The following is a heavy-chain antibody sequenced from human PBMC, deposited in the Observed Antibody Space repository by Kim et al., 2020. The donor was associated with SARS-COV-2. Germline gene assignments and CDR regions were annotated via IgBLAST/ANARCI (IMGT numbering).Heavy chain of an antibody. Sequence: SETLSLTCTVSGGSISSSSYYWGWIRQPPGKGLEWIGSIYYSGSTYYNPSLKSRVTISVDTSKNQFTLKLSSVIAADTAVYYCARHSRRAYCGGDCYDYWGQGTLVTVSS. J-gene: IGHJ4*02. CDR2: IYYSGST. CDR3: ARHSRRAYCGGDCYDY. V-gene: IGHV4-39*01. CDR1: GGSISSSSYY. D-gene: IGHD2-21*01.